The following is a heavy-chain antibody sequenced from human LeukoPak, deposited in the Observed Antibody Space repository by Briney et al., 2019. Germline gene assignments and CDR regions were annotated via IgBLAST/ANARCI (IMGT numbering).Heavy chain of an antibody. Sequence: PGGSLRLSCAASGFSFSDYYMSWIRQAPGKGLEWISYIGSSDSTIYYADSVKGRFTISRDNAKNSLYLQMNSLRAEDTAVYYCARDRGVDIVATIDCWGQGTLVTVSS. D-gene: IGHD5-12*01. CDR2: IGSSDSTI. V-gene: IGHV3-11*04. CDR3: ARDRGVDIVATIDC. CDR1: GFSFSDYY. J-gene: IGHJ4*02.